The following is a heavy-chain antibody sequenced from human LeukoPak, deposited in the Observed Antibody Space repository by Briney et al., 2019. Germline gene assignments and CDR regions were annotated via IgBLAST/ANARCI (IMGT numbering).Heavy chain of an antibody. D-gene: IGHD4-17*01. CDR2: IWYDGSNK. J-gene: IGHJ6*02. CDR1: GFTFSSYG. CDR3: ASVNDYGDYHYGMDV. Sequence: PGGSLRLSCAASGFTFSSYGMHWVRQAPGKGLEWVAVIWYDGSNKYYADSVKGRFTISRDNPKNTLYLQMNNLRAEDTAVYYCASVNDYGDYHYGMDVWGQGTTVTVSS. V-gene: IGHV3-33*01.